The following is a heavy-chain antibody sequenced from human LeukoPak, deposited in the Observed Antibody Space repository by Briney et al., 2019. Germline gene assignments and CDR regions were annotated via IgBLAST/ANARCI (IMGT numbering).Heavy chain of an antibody. CDR1: GYTFTSYY. D-gene: IGHD1-26*01. J-gene: IGHJ4*02. Sequence: GASVKVSCKASGYTFTSYYIHWVRQAPGQGLEWMGIINPSGGSTSYAQKFQGRVTMTEDTSTDTAYMELSSLRSEDTAVYYCATDLSGSGSYPAGWGQGTLVTVSS. CDR2: INPSGGST. CDR3: ATDLSGSGSYPAG. V-gene: IGHV1-46*01.